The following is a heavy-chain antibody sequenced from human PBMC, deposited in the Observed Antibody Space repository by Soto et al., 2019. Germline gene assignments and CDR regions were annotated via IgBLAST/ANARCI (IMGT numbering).Heavy chain of an antibody. J-gene: IGHJ6*04. CDR2: IIPIFGTA. V-gene: IGHV1-69*13. Sequence: SVKVSCKASGGTFSSYAISWVRQAPGQGLEWMGGIIPIFGTANYAQKFQGRVTITADESTSTAYMELSSLRSEDTAVYYCARAKVAYSSGRYYYDGMEVWGKGNTVTVSS. D-gene: IGHD6-19*01. CDR1: GGTFSSYA. CDR3: ARAKVAYSSGRYYYDGMEV.